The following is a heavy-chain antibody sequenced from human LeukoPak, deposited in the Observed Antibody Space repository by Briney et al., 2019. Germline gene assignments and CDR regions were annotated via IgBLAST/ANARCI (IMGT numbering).Heavy chain of an antibody. CDR2: MNPNSGNT. Sequence: ASVKVSCKASGYTFTGYFMHWVRQATGQGLEWMGWMNPNSGNTGYAQKFQGRVTMTRNTSISTAYMELSSLRSEDTAVYYCARDHTVTIPYYYYYGMDVWGQGTTVTVSS. CDR1: GYTFTGYF. CDR3: ARDHTVTIPYYYYYGMDV. D-gene: IGHD4-11*01. J-gene: IGHJ6*02. V-gene: IGHV1-8*02.